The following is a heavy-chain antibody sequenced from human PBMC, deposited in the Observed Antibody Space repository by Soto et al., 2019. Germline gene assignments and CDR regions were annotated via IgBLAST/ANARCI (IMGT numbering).Heavy chain of an antibody. Sequence: AAVKGSCKAAGDSVTSNDINWARQATGQGLEWMGWMNANSDNTGDAEKIKGRLTMTRSTSTNTAYMELNNLTSEDTALSFCASGRILGYSDYEPLGGLDYWGRGTPFTLSS. CDR1: GDSVTSND. J-gene: IGHJ4*01. CDR2: MNANSDNT. V-gene: IGHV1-8*01. D-gene: IGHD5-12*01. CDR3: ASGRILGYSDYEPLGGLDY.